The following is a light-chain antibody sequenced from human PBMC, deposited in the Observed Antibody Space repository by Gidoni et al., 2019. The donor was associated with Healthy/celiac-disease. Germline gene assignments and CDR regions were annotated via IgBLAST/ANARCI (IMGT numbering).Light chain of an antibody. CDR3: QQRSNWPHT. J-gene: IGKJ4*01. V-gene: IGKV3-11*01. CDR1: QSVSSY. Sequence: ELVLTHSPATLPLSPGERATLSCSASQSVSSYLAWYQQKPGQAPRLLIDDASNRATGIPARFSGRGSGTDFTRTSSSLEPEDIAVYYWQQRSNWPHTFGGXTKVEIK. CDR2: DAS.